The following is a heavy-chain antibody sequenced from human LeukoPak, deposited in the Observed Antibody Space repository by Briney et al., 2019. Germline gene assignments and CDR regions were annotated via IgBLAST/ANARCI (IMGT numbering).Heavy chain of an antibody. CDR3: AKDGALEYYFDY. CDR2: ISSSGSTI. CDR1: GFTFSDYY. Sequence: NPGGSLRLSCAASGFTFSDYYMSWIRQAPGKGLEWVSYISSSGSTIYYADSVKGRFTISRDNAKNTLYLQMNSLRAEDTAVYYCAKDGALEYYFDYWGQGTLVTVSS. V-gene: IGHV3-11*01. D-gene: IGHD4-17*01. J-gene: IGHJ4*02.